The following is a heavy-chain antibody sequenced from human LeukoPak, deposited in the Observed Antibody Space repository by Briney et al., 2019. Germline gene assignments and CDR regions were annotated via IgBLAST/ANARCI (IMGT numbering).Heavy chain of an antibody. Sequence: GGSLRLSCAASGFTFSSYEMNWVRQAPGKGLEWVSYISSSGSTIYYADSVKGRFTNSRDNAKNSLYLQMNSLRAEDTAVYYCARDRGSYYRGGFDYWGQGTLVTVSS. J-gene: IGHJ4*02. CDR2: ISSSGSTI. V-gene: IGHV3-48*03. CDR1: GFTFSSYE. D-gene: IGHD1-26*01. CDR3: ARDRGSYYRGGFDY.